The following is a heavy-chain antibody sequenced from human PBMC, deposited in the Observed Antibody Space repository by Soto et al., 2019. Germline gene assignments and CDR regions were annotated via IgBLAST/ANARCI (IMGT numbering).Heavy chain of an antibody. V-gene: IGHV4-4*07. D-gene: IGHD3-3*01. CDR1: GGSISSYY. J-gene: IGHJ6*02. CDR2: IYTSGST. CDR3: ARDQYYDFWSGYYTGPYYYGMDV. Sequence: SETLSLSCTVSGGSISSYYWSWIRQPAGKGLESIGRIYTSGSTNYNPSLKSRVTMSVDTSKNQFSLKLSSVTAADTAVYYCARDQYYDFWSGYYTGPYYYGMDVWGQGTTVTVSS.